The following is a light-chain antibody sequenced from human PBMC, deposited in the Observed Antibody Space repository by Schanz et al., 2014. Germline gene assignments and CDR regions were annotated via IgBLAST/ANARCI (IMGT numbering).Light chain of an antibody. CDR3: AAWDDSLNGPV. Sequence: QSALTQPASVSGSPGQSITISCTGTSSDVGGYNFVSWYQQHPGKAPKVIIYDVSNRPSGVSNRFSGSKSDVTASLTISGLQAEDEADYFCAAWDDSLNGPVFGGGTKLTVL. J-gene: IGLJ2*01. V-gene: IGLV2-14*03. CDR2: DVS. CDR1: SSDVGGYNF.